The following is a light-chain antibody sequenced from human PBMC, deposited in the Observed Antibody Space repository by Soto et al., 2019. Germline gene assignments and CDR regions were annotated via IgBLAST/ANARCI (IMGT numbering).Light chain of an antibody. CDR1: QSISSW. V-gene: IGKV1-5*03. CDR2: KAS. Sequence: DIQMTQSPSTLSASVGDRVTITCRASQSISSWLAWYQQKPGKAPKLLIYKASSLKSAVPSRFSGSGSGTEFTLTISSLQPDDFATYYCHQYSTYSRTFGPGTKVEIK. J-gene: IGKJ1*01. CDR3: HQYSTYSRT.